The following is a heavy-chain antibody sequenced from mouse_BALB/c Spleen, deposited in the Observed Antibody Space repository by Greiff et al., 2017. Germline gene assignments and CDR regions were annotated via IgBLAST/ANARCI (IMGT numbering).Heavy chain of an antibody. CDR3: ARGKYGNYGVFAY. Sequence: EVKLMESGPGLVKPSQSLSLTCSVTGYSITSGYYWNWIRQFPGNKLEWMGYISYDGSNNYNPSLKNRISITRDTSKNQFFLKLNSVTTEDTATYYCARGKYGNYGVFAYWGQGTLVTVSA. J-gene: IGHJ3*01. CDR2: ISYDGSN. D-gene: IGHD2-10*02. V-gene: IGHV3-6*02. CDR1: GYSITSGYY.